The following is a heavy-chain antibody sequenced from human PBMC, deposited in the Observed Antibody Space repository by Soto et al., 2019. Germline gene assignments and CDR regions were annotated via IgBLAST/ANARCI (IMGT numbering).Heavy chain of an antibody. CDR2: IYYSGST. CDR1: GGSISSGGYY. J-gene: IGHJ6*03. V-gene: IGHV4-31*03. Sequence: QVQLQESGPGLVKPSQTLSLTCTVSGGSISSGGYYWSWIRQHPGKGLEWIGYIYYSGSTYYNPSLKSRVTISVDTSKNQFSLKLSSVTAADTAVYYCARSAVGKPGYYYMDVWGKGTTVTVFS. D-gene: IGHD1-1*01. CDR3: ARSAVGKPGYYYMDV.